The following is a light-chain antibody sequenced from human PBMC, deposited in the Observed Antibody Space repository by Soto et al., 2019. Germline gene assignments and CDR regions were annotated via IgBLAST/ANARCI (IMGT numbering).Light chain of an antibody. CDR3: QSYDSSLSGSV. J-gene: IGLJ2*01. Sequence: QSVLTQPPSVSGAPGQRVTISCTGSRSNIGATYGVHWYQQLPGTAPKLLIYGNTNRPSGVPDRFSGSKSGTSASLAITWLQAEDEADYYCQSYDSSLSGSVFGGGTKLTVL. V-gene: IGLV1-40*01. CDR2: GNT. CDR1: RSNIGATYG.